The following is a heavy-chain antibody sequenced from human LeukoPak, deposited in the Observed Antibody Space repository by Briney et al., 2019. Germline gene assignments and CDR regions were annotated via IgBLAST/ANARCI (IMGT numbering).Heavy chain of an antibody. CDR2: ISSSGSTI. J-gene: IGHJ4*02. V-gene: IGHV3-11*01. CDR3: AREMEGDYGSGTFFDH. D-gene: IGHD3-10*01. Sequence: GGSLRLSCAASEFVFSDYYISWIRQAPGKGLGWVSYISSSGSTIYYADSVKGRFTISRDNAKNSLYLQMNSLRAEDTAVYYCAREMEGDYGSGTFFDHWGQGNMVTVSS. CDR1: EFVFSDYY.